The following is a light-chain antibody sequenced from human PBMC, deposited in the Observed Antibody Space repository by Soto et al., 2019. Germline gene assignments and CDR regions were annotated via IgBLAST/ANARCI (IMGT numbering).Light chain of an antibody. V-gene: IGLV3-21*02. Sequence: SYELTQPPSVSVAPGQTARITCGGNNIESKSVHWYQQRPGQAPVLVIYVDSDRPSGIPDRFSASTSGNTAALTISRVEAGDEDDYYCQVWDTISDHYVFGSGTKLTVL. CDR3: QVWDTISDHYV. CDR1: NIESKS. J-gene: IGLJ1*01. CDR2: VDS.